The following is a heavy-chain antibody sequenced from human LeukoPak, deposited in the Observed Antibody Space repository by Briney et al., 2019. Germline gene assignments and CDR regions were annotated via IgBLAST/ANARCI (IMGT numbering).Heavy chain of an antibody. Sequence: PSQTLSLTCTVSGGSISSGGYYWSWIRQHPGKGLEWIGYIYYSGSTNYNPSLKSRVTISVDTSKNQFSLKLSSVTAADTAVYYCARGPDYDILTGYYPHKYYFDYWGQGTLVTVSS. CDR1: GGSISSGGYY. J-gene: IGHJ4*02. D-gene: IGHD3-9*01. V-gene: IGHV4-31*03. CDR3: ARGPDYDILTGYYPHKYYFDY. CDR2: IYYSGST.